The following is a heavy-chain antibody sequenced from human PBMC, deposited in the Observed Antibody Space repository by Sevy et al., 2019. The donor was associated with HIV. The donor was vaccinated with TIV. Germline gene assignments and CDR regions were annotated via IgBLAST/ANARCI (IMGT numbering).Heavy chain of an antibody. V-gene: IGHV4-61*01. CDR2: IDYSGST. J-gene: IGHJ6*02. D-gene: IGHD6-19*01. Sequence: SETLSLTCTVSGGSVSSGSYYWSWIRQPPGKGLEWIGYIDYSGSTNYNPSLKSRVTISVDTSKNQFSLKLSSVTAADTAAYYCARDHLRYSCGWPGYYYGMDVWGQGTTVSVSS. CDR3: ARDHLRYSCGWPGYYYGMDV. CDR1: GGSVSSGSYY.